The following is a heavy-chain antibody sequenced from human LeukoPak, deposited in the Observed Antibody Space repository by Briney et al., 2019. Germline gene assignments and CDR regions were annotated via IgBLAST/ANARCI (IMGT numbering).Heavy chain of an antibody. Sequence: PSETLSLTCTVSGGSISSYYWSWIRQPPGKGLEWIGSIYYSGSTYYNPSLKSRVTISVDTSKNQFSLKLSSVTAADTAVYYCARHVHTAMDADYWGQGTLVTVSS. CDR2: IYYSGST. CDR1: GGSISSYY. V-gene: IGHV4-39*01. D-gene: IGHD5-18*01. CDR3: ARHVHTAMDADY. J-gene: IGHJ4*02.